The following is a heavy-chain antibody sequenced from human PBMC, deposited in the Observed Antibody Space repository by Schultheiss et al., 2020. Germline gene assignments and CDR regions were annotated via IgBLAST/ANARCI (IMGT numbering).Heavy chain of an antibody. CDR2: IYDSGST. Sequence: SATLSLTCIVSGGSVSSGDYYWSWIRQPPGKGLEWIGYIYDSGSTNYNPSLKSRVTISVDRSKNQFSLKLSSVTAADTAVYYCARRGRGDTEGSFDYWGQGTLVTVSS. J-gene: IGHJ4*02. CDR3: ARRGRGDTEGSFDY. V-gene: IGHV4-61*08. CDR1: GGSVSSGDYY. D-gene: IGHD3-10*01.